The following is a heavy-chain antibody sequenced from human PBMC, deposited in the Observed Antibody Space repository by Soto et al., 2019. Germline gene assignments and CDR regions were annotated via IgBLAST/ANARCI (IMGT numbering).Heavy chain of an antibody. V-gene: IGHV3-7*01. D-gene: IGHD2-15*01. CDR1: EFTISSHW. Sequence: EVQLVESGGGLVQPGGSLRLSCAASEFTISSHWMHWVRQAPGKGLEWVANINEGGSEIYYVDSVKGRFIISRANARNSLYLQMNSLRAEDTAVYYCARELRRFCSFDIWGQGTMVTVSS. CDR3: ARELRRFCSFDI. CDR2: INEGGSEI. J-gene: IGHJ3*02.